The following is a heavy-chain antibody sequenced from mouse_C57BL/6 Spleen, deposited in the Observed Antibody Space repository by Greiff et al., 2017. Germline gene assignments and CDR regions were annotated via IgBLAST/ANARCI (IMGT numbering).Heavy chain of an antibody. D-gene: IGHD2-2*01. CDR1: GFSLTSYG. CDR3: ASHGYDGAMDY. J-gene: IGHJ4*01. CDR2: IWSGGST. Sequence: QVQLQQSGPGLVQPSQSLSITCTVSGFSLTSYGVHWVRQSPGKGLEWLGVIWSGGSTDYNAAFISRLSISKDNSKSHVFFKMNSLQADDTAIYYCASHGYDGAMDYWGQGTSVTVSS. V-gene: IGHV2-2*01.